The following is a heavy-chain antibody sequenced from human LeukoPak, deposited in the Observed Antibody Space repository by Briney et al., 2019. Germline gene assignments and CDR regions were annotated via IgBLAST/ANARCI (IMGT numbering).Heavy chain of an antibody. CDR3: ARMYSSSWYHYYYYYMDV. Sequence: GGSLRLPCAASGFTFSSYRMNWVRQAPGKGLEWVSVIYSGGSTYYADSVKGRFTISRDNSKNTLYLQMNSLRAEDTAVYYCARMYSSSWYHYYYYYMDVWGKGTTVTISS. CDR2: IYSGGST. J-gene: IGHJ6*03. D-gene: IGHD6-13*01. CDR1: GFTFSSYR. V-gene: IGHV3-53*01.